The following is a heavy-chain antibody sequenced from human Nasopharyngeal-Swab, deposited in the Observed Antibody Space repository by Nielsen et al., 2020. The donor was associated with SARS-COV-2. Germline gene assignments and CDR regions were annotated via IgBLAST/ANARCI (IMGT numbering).Heavy chain of an antibody. Sequence: SETLSLTCAVYGGSFSGYYWSWIRQPPGKGLEGIGEINHSGSTNYNPSLKSRVTISVDTSKNQFSLKLSSVTAADTAVYYCARGKYCSGGSCYPLDYWGQGTLVTVSS. D-gene: IGHD2-15*01. V-gene: IGHV4-34*01. CDR1: GGSFSGYY. CDR2: INHSGST. J-gene: IGHJ4*02. CDR3: ARGKYCSGGSCYPLDY.